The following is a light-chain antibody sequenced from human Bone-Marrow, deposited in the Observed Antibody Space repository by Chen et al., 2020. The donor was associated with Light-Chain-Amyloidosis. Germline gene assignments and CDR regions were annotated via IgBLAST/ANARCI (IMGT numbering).Light chain of an antibody. CDR1: SSDVGGDNH. V-gene: IGLV2-14*01. CDR2: EVT. Sequence: QSALTQPASVSGSPGQSFTISCPGTSSDVGGDNHVSWYQQHPDKAAKLMIYEVTNRPSWVPDRFSGSKSDNTASLTISGLQTEDEADYFCSSYTITNTLVFGSGTRVTVL. CDR3: SSYTITNTLV. J-gene: IGLJ1*01.